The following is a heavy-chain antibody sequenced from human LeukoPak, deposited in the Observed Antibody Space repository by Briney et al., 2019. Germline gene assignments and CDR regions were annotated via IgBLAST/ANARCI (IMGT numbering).Heavy chain of an antibody. CDR3: ARHGGYIYLHWFDP. CDR1: GGSISGGTYY. Sequence: SETLSLTCTVSGGSISGGTYYWGWIRQPPGKGLEWIGTVSYSGTTYYKSSLKSRVTISVDTSKNQFSLYLNSVTAADTAVYYCARHGGYIYLHWFDPWGQGTLVTVSS. V-gene: IGHV4-39*01. J-gene: IGHJ5*01. D-gene: IGHD6-19*01. CDR2: VSYSGTT.